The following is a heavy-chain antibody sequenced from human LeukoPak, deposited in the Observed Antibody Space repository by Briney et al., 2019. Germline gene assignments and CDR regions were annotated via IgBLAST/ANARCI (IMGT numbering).Heavy chain of an antibody. Sequence: GESLKISCEGSGYSFRDYWIGWVRQMPGEGLEWMGIIYAGDSDTRYSPSFEGQVAISADTSISTAYLHLRSPQASDTAMYYCARRRYSGTYYYFDYWGQGTLVTVSS. CDR1: GYSFRDYW. CDR2: IYAGDSDT. D-gene: IGHD1-26*01. CDR3: ARRRYSGTYYYFDY. J-gene: IGHJ4*02. V-gene: IGHV5-51*01.